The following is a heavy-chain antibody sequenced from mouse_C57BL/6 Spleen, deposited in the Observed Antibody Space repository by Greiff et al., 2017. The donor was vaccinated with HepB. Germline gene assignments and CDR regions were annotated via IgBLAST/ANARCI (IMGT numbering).Heavy chain of an antibody. CDR2: INPNNGGT. Sequence: EVQLQQSGPELVKPGASVKISCKASGYTFTDYYMNWVKQSHGKSLEWIGDINPNNGGTSYNQKVKGKATLTVDKSSSTAYMELRSLTSEDSAVYYCARPVFYYYGSSPFAYWGQGTLVTVSA. D-gene: IGHD1-1*01. V-gene: IGHV1-26*01. J-gene: IGHJ3*01. CDR1: GYTFTDYY. CDR3: ARPVFYYYGSSPFAY.